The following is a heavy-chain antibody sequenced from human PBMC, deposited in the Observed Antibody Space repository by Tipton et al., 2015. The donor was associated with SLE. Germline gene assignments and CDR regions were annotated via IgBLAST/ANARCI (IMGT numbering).Heavy chain of an antibody. CDR2: INYSGST. CDR1: GGSISSSSYY. D-gene: IGHD2-21*01. Sequence: TLSLTCTVSGGSISSSSYYWGWIRQPPGKGLEWIGSINYSGSTYNNPSLKSRVTISVDTSKNQFDLQLSSVTAADTAVYYCARAGGGDTNWFNPWGQGTLISVSA. J-gene: IGHJ5*02. V-gene: IGHV4-39*06. CDR3: ARAGGGDTNWFNP.